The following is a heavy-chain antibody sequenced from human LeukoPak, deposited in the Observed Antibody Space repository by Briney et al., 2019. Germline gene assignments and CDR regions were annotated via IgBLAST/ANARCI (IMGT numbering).Heavy chain of an antibody. CDR3: AKELRERAYTGAWSWGPIPKGTDYYFDYWGFDY. V-gene: IGHV3-30*18. D-gene: IGHD2/OR15-2a*01. J-gene: IGHJ4*02. Sequence: GGSLRLSCAASGFTFISFGMHRVRQAPGKGLEWVALISFDGSNKYYADSVKGRFTISRDTSKNTLFLQMNNLRPDDTAVYYCAKELRERAYTGAWSWGPIPKGTDYYFDYWGFDYWGQGALVTVSS. CDR2: ISFDGSNK. CDR1: GFTFISFG.